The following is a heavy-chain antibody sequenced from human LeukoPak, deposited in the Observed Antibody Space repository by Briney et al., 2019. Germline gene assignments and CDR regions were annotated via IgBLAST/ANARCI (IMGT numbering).Heavy chain of an antibody. V-gene: IGHV3-23*01. J-gene: IGHJ6*02. D-gene: IGHD6-13*01. Sequence: GGSLRLSCAASGFTFSSYAMSWVRQAPGKGLEWVSAISGSGGSTYYADSAKGRFTISRDNSKNTLYLQMNSLRAEDTAVYYCARAAADYYYYYYGMDVWGQGTTVTVSS. CDR2: ISGSGGST. CDR3: ARAAADYYYYYYGMDV. CDR1: GFTFSSYA.